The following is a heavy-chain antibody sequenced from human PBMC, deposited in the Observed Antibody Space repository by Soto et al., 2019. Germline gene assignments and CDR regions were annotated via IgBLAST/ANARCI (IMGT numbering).Heavy chain of an antibody. Sequence: GGSLRLSCAASGFTFSSYAMHWVRQAPGKGLEWVAVISYDGSNKYYADSVKGRFTISRDNSKNTLYLQMNSLRAEDTAVYYCARHENDFWSGYRKDYYYYYGMDVWGQGTTVPSP. CDR1: GFTFSSYA. V-gene: IGHV3-30-3*01. CDR3: ARHENDFWSGYRKDYYYYYGMDV. J-gene: IGHJ6*02. CDR2: ISYDGSNK. D-gene: IGHD3-3*01.